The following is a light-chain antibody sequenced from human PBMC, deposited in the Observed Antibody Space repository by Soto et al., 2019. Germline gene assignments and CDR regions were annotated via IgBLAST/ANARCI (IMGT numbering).Light chain of an antibody. V-gene: IGLV2-8*01. CDR3: SSYAGDNSLDVI. J-gene: IGLJ2*01. Sequence: QSVLTQPPSASGSPGQSVAISCSGSNSVDYNFVSWYQHHPGKAPKLIPYEVNKRPSGVPDRFSGSKSGNTASLTVSGLQAEDEADYYCSSYAGDNSLDVIFGGGTKLTVL. CDR2: EVN. CDR1: NSVDYNF.